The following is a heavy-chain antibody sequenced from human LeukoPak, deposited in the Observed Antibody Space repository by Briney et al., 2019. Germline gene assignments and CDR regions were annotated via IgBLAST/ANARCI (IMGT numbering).Heavy chain of an antibody. CDR2: ISGSGGST. V-gene: IGHV3-23*01. Sequence: GGTLRLSCAAFGFTFSSYGMSWVRQAPGKGLEWVSAISGSGGSTYYADSVKGRFTISRDNSKNTLYLQMNSLRAEDTAVYYCARDRSPGYSYADAFDIWGQGTMVTVSS. CDR1: GFTFSSYG. J-gene: IGHJ3*02. CDR3: ARDRSPGYSYADAFDI. D-gene: IGHD5-18*01.